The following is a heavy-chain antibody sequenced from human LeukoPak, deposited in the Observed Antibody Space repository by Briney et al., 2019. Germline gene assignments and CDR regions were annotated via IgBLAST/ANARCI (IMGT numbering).Heavy chain of an antibody. V-gene: IGHV3-30-3*01. Sequence: GGSLRLSCAASGFTFSSYAMHWVRQAPGKGLEWVAVISYDGSNKYYADSVKGRFTISRDNSKNTLYLQMSSLRAEDTAVYYCASRMDYWGQGTLVTVSS. J-gene: IGHJ4*02. CDR3: ASRMDY. CDR2: ISYDGSNK. CDR1: GFTFSSYA. D-gene: IGHD2/OR15-2a*01.